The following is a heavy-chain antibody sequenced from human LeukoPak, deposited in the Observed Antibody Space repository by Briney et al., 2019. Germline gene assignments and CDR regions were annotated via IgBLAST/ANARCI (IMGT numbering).Heavy chain of an antibody. Sequence: KPSETLSLTCAVYGGSFSGYYWSWIRQPPGKGLEWIGEINHSGSTNYNPSLKSRVTISVDTPKNQFSLKLSSVTAADTAVYYCARHFLSLAAAPIDYWGQGTLVTVSS. V-gene: IGHV4-34*01. CDR2: INHSGST. CDR3: ARHFLSLAAAPIDY. J-gene: IGHJ4*02. CDR1: GGSFSGYY. D-gene: IGHD6-13*01.